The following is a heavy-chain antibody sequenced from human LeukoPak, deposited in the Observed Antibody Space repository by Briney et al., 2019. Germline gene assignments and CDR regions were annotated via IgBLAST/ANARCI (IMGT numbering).Heavy chain of an antibody. V-gene: IGHV1-2*04. CDR3: ARDRYYGSGSWGYGMDV. Sequence: ASVNVSCKASDYTFTNYDINWVRQATGQGLECMVWMNPNSGNTNYAQKFQGSVTMTRDTSISTAYMELSRLRSDDTAVYYCARDRYYGSGSWGYGMDVWGQGTTVTVSS. J-gene: IGHJ6*02. CDR2: MNPNSGNT. D-gene: IGHD3-10*01. CDR1: DYTFTNYD.